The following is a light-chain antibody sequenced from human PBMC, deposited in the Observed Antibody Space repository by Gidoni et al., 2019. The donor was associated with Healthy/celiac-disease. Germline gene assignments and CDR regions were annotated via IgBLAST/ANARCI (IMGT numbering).Light chain of an antibody. Sequence: DIQLTPSPSTLSAYVGDRVTITCRASQSISSWLAWYQQKPGKAPKLLIYKASSLESGVPSRFSGSGSGTEFTLTISSLQPDDFATYYCQQYNSYLLTFGGGTKVEIK. J-gene: IGKJ4*01. CDR2: KAS. V-gene: IGKV1-5*03. CDR3: QQYNSYLLT. CDR1: QSISSW.